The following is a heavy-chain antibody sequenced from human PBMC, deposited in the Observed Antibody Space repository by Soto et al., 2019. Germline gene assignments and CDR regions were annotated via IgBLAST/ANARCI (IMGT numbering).Heavy chain of an antibody. V-gene: IGHV5-10-1*01. CDR2: IDPSDSYT. CDR1: GYSFTSYW. CDR3: ASELGYRYGQRPYWYFDL. D-gene: IGHD5-18*01. J-gene: IGHJ2*01. Sequence: EVQLVQSGAEVKKPGESLRISCKGSGYSFTSYWISWVRQMPGKGLEWMGRIDPSDSYTNYSPSFQGHVTISADKSISTAYLQWSSLKASDTARYYCASELGYRYGQRPYWYFDLWGRGTLSLSHQ.